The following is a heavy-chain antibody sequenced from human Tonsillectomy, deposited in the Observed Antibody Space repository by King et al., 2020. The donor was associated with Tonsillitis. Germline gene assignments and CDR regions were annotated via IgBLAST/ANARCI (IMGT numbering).Heavy chain of an antibody. CDR1: GFTFNHYA. CDR2: VSYDGSDK. CDR3: AREFLEWLPDYFDY. D-gene: IGHD3-3*01. J-gene: IGHJ4*02. Sequence: VQLVESGGGVVQPGRSLRLSCAASGFTFNHYAIHWVRQAPGKGLEWVAVVSYDGSDKLYADSVKGRFTISRDNSKNTVYLQMNSLRVQDTAVYYCAREFLEWLPDYFDYWGQGTLVTVSS. V-gene: IGHV3-30*04.